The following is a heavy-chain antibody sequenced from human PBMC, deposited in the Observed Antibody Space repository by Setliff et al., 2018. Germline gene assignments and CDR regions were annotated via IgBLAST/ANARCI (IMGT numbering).Heavy chain of an antibody. D-gene: IGHD6-19*01. CDR3: AVDHVANIAESGYGYIRIDP. Sequence: NPSETLSLTCTVSGGSITDENSWWAWIRQPAGKRPEWLGLIYIRGGTDYNPSLKSRVTISLDTSRNQFSLNLTSVTAADTAVYYCAVDHVANIAESGYGYIRIDPWGQGIPVTVSS. CDR2: IYIRGGT. CDR1: GGSITDENSW. J-gene: IGHJ5*02. V-gene: IGHV4-61*02.